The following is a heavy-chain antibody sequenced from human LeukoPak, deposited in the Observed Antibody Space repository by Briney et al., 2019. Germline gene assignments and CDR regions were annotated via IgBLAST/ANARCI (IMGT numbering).Heavy chain of an antibody. CDR1: GFTFSSYG. V-gene: IGHV3-74*01. D-gene: IGHD6-13*01. CDR3: TREILAAGKTLTY. CDR2: INDDGSFT. J-gene: IGHJ4*02. Sequence: GGSLRLSCAASGFTFSSYGMSWVRQAPGKGLEWVSRINDDGSFTTYADSVKGRFTISRDNAKNTLYLQMNSLRAEDTAVYYCTREILAAGKTLTYWGQGSLITVSS.